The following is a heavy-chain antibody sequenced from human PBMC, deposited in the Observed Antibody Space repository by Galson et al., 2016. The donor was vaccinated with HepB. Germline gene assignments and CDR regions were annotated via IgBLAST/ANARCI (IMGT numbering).Heavy chain of an antibody. CDR3: AGSSSWSGFLDV. D-gene: IGHD3-3*01. J-gene: IGHJ6*02. CDR2: TYYRSKWYN. CDR1: GDSVSSNSVA. V-gene: IGHV6-1*01. Sequence: CAISGDSVSSNSVAWNWIRQSPSRGLEWLGRTYYRSKWYNDYAVSVKSRITINPDTTKNQFSLQLTSVTAADTGVYYCAGSSSWSGFLDVWGQGTTVSVSS.